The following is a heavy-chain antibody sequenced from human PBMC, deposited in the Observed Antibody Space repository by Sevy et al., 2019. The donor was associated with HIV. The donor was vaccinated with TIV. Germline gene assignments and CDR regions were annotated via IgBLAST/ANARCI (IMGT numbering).Heavy chain of an antibody. D-gene: IGHD6-19*01. CDR2: VNTTDSDA. CDR1: GYSFTSSL. J-gene: IGHJ4*02. CDR3: ARRGASGGWYHFDY. Sequence: ESLKISCKASGYSFTSSLIGWVRQMPGKGLEWMGIVNTTDSDARYSPSFEGQVTISVDKSISTAYLQWSSLKASDIAMYYCARRGASGGWYHFDYWGQGTLVTVSS. V-gene: IGHV5-51*01.